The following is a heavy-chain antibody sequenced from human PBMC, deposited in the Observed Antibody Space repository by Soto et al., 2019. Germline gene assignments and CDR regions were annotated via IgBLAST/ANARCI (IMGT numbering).Heavy chain of an antibody. Sequence: SETLSLTCTVSGGSISSYYWSWIRQPPGKGLEWIGEINHSGSTNYNPSLKSRVTISVDTSKNQFSLKLSSVTAADTAVYYCARDPHRYDYVWGSYRHQNFDYWGQGTLVTVSS. J-gene: IGHJ4*02. CDR3: ARDPHRYDYVWGSYRHQNFDY. D-gene: IGHD3-16*02. V-gene: IGHV4-34*01. CDR2: INHSGST. CDR1: GGSISSYY.